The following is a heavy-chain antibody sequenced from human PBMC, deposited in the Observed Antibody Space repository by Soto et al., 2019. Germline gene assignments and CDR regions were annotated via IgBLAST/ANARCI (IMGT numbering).Heavy chain of an antibody. CDR2: IIPIFGTA. J-gene: IGHJ6*02. D-gene: IGHD4-17*01. V-gene: IGHV1-69*01. Sequence: QVQLVQSGAEVKKPGSSVKVSCKASGGTFSSYAISWVRQAPGQGLEWMGGIIPIFGTANYAQKFQGRVTITADESTSTAYKELSSLRSEDTAVYYCARDRLSTVTTNSRMTDGMDVWGQGTTVTVSS. CDR3: ARDRLSTVTTNSRMTDGMDV. CDR1: GGTFSSYA.